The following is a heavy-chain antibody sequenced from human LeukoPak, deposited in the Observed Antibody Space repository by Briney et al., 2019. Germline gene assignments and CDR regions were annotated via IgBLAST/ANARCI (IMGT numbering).Heavy chain of an antibody. V-gene: IGHV4-34*01. CDR3: ARGSGSQTMVRGVPIDY. CDR2: INHSGST. J-gene: IGHJ4*02. CDR1: GGSFSGYY. D-gene: IGHD3-10*01. Sequence: SETLSLTCAVYGGSFSGYYWSWIRQPPGKGLEWIGEINHSGSTNYNPSLKSRVTISVDTSKNQFSLKLSSVTAADTAVHYCARGSGSQTMVRGVPIDYWGQGTLVTVSS.